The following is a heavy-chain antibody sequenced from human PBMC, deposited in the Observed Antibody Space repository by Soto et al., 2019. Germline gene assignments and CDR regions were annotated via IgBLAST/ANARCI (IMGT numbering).Heavy chain of an antibody. CDR1: GYSFTSYW. D-gene: IGHD2-2*01. J-gene: IGHJ6*02. V-gene: IGHV5-10-1*01. Sequence: PGESLTISFKGSGYSFTSYWISWVRQMPGKGLEWMGRIDPSDSYTNYSPSFQGHVTISADKSISTAYLQWSSLKASDTAMYYCARHCSSTSCYPNYYYYGMDVWGQGTTVTVSS. CDR2: IDPSDSYT. CDR3: ARHCSSTSCYPNYYYYGMDV.